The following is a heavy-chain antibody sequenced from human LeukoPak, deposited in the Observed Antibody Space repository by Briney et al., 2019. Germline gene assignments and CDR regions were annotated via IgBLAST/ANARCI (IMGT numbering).Heavy chain of an antibody. D-gene: IGHD1-26*01. CDR1: GGSFSGYY. Sequence: SETLSLTCAVYGGSFSGYYWSWIRQPPRKGLEWIGEINHSGSTNYNPSLKSRVTISVDTSNNQFSLKLSSVTAADTAVYYCARDTVGATFPGAFDIWGQGTMVTVSS. CDR2: INHSGST. V-gene: IGHV4-34*01. J-gene: IGHJ3*02. CDR3: ARDTVGATFPGAFDI.